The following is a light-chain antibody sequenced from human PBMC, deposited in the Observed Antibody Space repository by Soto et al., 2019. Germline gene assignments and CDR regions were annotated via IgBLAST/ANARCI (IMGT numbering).Light chain of an antibody. CDR2: KIS. CDR1: KSLGHSDGNTH. J-gene: IGKJ3*01. Sequence: LVMTQTPLSLPVTLGQPASISCRSSKSLGHSDGNTHLSWLQQRPGQPPRLLIDKISNRLSGVPDRLSGSGAVTDFTLKISRVEAEDVGVYYCMQATQPFTFGPGTKVDLK. CDR3: MQATQPFT. V-gene: IGKV2-24*01.